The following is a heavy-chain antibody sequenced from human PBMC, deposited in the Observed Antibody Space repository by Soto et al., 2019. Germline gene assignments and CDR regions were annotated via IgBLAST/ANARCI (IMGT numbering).Heavy chain of an antibody. J-gene: IGHJ4*02. Sequence: QVQLVESGGGVVQPGRSLRLSCAASGFTFSSYGMHWVRQAPGKGLEWVAVISYDGSNKYYADSVKGRFTISRDNSKNTLYLQMNSLRAEDTAVYYCAKEEVQTLDYWGQGTRVTVSS. V-gene: IGHV3-30*18. CDR1: GFTFSSYG. CDR3: AKEEVQTLDY. CDR2: ISYDGSNK.